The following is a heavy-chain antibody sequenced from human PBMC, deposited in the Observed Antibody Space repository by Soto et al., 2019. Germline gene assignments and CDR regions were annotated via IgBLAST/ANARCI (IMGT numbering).Heavy chain of an antibody. D-gene: IGHD2-8*01. V-gene: IGHV1-24*01. Sequence: ASVKVSCKASGYTFTSYYMHWVRQAPGKGLEWMGGFDPEDGETIYAQKFQGRVTMTEDTSTDTAYMELSSLRSEDTAVYYCATRYCTNGVCYKYFDYWGQGTLVTVSS. CDR3: ATRYCTNGVCYKYFDY. CDR2: FDPEDGET. J-gene: IGHJ4*02. CDR1: GYTFTSYY.